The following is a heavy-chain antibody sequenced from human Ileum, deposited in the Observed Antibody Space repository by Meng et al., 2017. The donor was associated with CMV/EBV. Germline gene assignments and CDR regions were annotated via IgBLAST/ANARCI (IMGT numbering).Heavy chain of an antibody. CDR3: ARQSAAAYDY. CDR2: IYTNENT. D-gene: IGHD6-13*01. CDR1: GGSISSGSYY. V-gene: IGHV4-61*02. J-gene: IGHJ4*02. Sequence: HVQMQAAGPSPVKPSQTLSLTCPCSGGSISSGSYYWTWSRQSAGKGLEWIRRIYTNENTNYNPSLKSRVTISIDTSKNQFSLKLTSVAAADTALYYCARQSAAAYDYWGQGTLVTVSS.